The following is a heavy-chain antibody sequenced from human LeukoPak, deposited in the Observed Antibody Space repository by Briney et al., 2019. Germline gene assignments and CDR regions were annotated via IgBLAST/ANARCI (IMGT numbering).Heavy chain of an antibody. J-gene: IGHJ4*02. CDR1: GGSISSYY. V-gene: IGHV4-59*01. Sequence: SETLSLTCTVSGGSISSYYWSWIRQPPGRGLEWIGYIYYSGSTNYNPSLKSRVTISVDTSKNQFSLKLSSVTAADTALYYCARSTGYFDYWGQGTLVTVSS. CDR2: IYYSGST. CDR3: ARSTGYFDY.